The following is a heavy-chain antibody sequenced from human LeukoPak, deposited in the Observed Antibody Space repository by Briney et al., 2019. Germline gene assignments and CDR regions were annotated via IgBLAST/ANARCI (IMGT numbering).Heavy chain of an antibody. V-gene: IGHV3-23*01. Sequence: GGSLRLSCAASGFSFSTYAMSWVRQAPGKGLEWVSVISGSGDSTYYADSVKGRFTISRDNSKDTLYLQMNSLRAEDTAVYYCAKHRTPYYYYDMDVWGQGTTVTVSS. CDR2: ISGSGDST. D-gene: IGHD2-2*01. CDR3: AKHRTPYYYYDMDV. J-gene: IGHJ6*02. CDR1: GFSFSTYA.